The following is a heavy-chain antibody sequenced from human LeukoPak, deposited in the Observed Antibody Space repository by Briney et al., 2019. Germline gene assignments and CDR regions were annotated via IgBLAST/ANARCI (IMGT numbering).Heavy chain of an antibody. V-gene: IGHV1-2*02. CDR3: ARCPPSGSGWSLDAFDI. CDR1: GYTFTGYY. Sequence: GASVKVSCKASGYTFTGYYMHWVRQAPGQGLEWMGWINPNSGGTNYAQKFQGRVTMTRDTSISTAYMELSRLRSDDTAVYYCARCPPSGSGWSLDAFDIWGQGTMVTVSS. J-gene: IGHJ3*02. CDR2: INPNSGGT. D-gene: IGHD6-19*01.